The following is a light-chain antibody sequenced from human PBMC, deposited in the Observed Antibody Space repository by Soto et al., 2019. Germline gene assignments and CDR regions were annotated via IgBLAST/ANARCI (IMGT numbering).Light chain of an antibody. Sequence: QSVLTQPPSASGTPGQRVTISCSGSSSNIGSNYVYWYQQLPGTAPKLLMYRDVKRPSGVPDRFSGSKSGTSDSLAISGLRSEDEADYYCASWDDSLSGSYVFGTGTKLTVL. CDR1: SSNIGSNY. CDR3: ASWDDSLSGSYV. V-gene: IGLV1-47*01. J-gene: IGLJ1*01. CDR2: RDV.